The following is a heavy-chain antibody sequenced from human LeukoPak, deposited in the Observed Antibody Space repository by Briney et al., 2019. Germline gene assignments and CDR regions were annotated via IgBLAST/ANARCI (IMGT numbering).Heavy chain of an antibody. D-gene: IGHD6-13*01. Sequence: GGSLRLSCAASGFTFSSYSMNWVRQAPGKGLEWVSYISSSSSTIYYADSVKGRFTISRDNAKNSLYLQMNSLRAEDTAVYYCARRGSSWDYWGQGTLVTVSS. CDR3: ARRGSSWDY. J-gene: IGHJ4*02. CDR2: ISSSSSTI. CDR1: GFTFSSYS. V-gene: IGHV3-48*04.